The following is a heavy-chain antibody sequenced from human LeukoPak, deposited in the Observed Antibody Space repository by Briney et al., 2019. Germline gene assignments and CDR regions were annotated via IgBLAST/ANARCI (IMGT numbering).Heavy chain of an antibody. CDR1: GGSISSSSYY. V-gene: IGHV4-39*07. Sequence: SETLSLTCTVSGGSISSSSYYWGWIRQPPGKGLEWIGEINHSGSTNYNPSLKSRVTISVDTSKNQFSLKLSSVTAADTAVYYCARGKRITMVRGVPLFDYWGQGTLVTVSS. D-gene: IGHD3-10*01. J-gene: IGHJ4*02. CDR2: INHSGST. CDR3: ARGKRITMVRGVPLFDY.